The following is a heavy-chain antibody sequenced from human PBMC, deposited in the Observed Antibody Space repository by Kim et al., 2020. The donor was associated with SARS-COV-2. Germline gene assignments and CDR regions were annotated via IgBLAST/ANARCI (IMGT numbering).Heavy chain of an antibody. Sequence: ASVKVSCKASGYTFTSYDINWVRQATGQGLEWMGWMNPNSGNTGYAQKFQGRVTMTRNTSISTAYMELSSLRSEDTAVYYCARAKYYYDSSGYYYDNWFDPWGQGTLVTVSS. V-gene: IGHV1-8*01. CDR3: ARAKYYYDSSGYYYDNWFDP. J-gene: IGHJ5*02. D-gene: IGHD3-22*01. CDR1: GYTFTSYD. CDR2: MNPNSGNT.